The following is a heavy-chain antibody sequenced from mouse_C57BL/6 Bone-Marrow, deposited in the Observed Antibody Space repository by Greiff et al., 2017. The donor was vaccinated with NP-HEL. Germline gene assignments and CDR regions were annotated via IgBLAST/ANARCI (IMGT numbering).Heavy chain of an antibody. V-gene: IGHV1-19*01. Sequence: VQLQQSGPVLVKPGASVKMSCKASGYTFTDYYMNWVKQSHGKSLEWIGVINPYNGGTSYNQKFKGKATLTVDKSSSTAYMELKSLTSEDSAVYYCARDGYYGFAYWGQGTLVTVSA. CDR2: INPYNGGT. J-gene: IGHJ3*01. CDR1: GYTFTDYY. D-gene: IGHD2-3*01. CDR3: ARDGYYGFAY.